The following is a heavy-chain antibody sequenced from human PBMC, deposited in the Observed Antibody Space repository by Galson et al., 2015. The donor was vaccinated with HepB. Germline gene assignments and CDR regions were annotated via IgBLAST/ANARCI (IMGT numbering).Heavy chain of an antibody. D-gene: IGHD6-19*01. CDR1: EYTFTSYA. V-gene: IGHV1-3*01. CDR3: ARDTWSGAVAGTPDY. CDR2: INAGNGNT. J-gene: IGHJ4*02. Sequence: SVKVSCKASEYTFTSYAMHWVRQAPGQRLEWMGWINAGNGNTKYSQKFQGRVTITRDTSASTAYMELSSLRSEDTAVYYCARDTWSGAVAGTPDYWGQGTLVTVSS.